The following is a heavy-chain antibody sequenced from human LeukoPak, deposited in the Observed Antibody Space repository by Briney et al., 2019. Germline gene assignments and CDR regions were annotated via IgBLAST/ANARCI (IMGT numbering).Heavy chain of an antibody. V-gene: IGHV3-33*01. CDR1: GFTFSTYG. D-gene: IGHD3-10*01. CDR3: ARDFYVGSNSYYIGY. Sequence: PGRSLTLSCASSGFTFSTYGMHWVRQAPGKGLEWVAVIWNDGSNKYYADAVKRRLTTSRDNSKNTKYPQMNSLRPADTAVYYCARDFYVGSNSYYIGYWGHGTLVTVSS. J-gene: IGHJ4*01. CDR2: IWNDGSNK.